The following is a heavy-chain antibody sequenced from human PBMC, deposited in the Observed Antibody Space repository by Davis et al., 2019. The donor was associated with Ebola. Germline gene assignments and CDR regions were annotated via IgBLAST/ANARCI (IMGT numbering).Heavy chain of an antibody. CDR2: IYYSGST. J-gene: IGHJ4*02. CDR1: GGSISSSSYY. D-gene: IGHD3-16*01. Sequence: SETLSLTCTVSGGSISSSSYYWGWIRQPPSHCLSWIGSIYYSGSTYYNPSLKSRVTISVDTSKNQFSLKLSSVTAADTAVYYCARRMRGQSPLDYWGQGTLVTVSS. CDR3: ARRMRGQSPLDY. V-gene: IGHV4-39*01.